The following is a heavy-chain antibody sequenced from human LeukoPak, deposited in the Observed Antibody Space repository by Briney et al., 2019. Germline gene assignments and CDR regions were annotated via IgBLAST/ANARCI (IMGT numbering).Heavy chain of an antibody. CDR1: GGSIGSRSFY. J-gene: IGHJ5*02. D-gene: IGHD5-12*01. CDR2: IDHSGNT. Sequence: SETLSLTCNVSGGSIGSRSFYWGWIRQPPGQGLEFNGSIDHSGNTNYNSSLKSRITISADTSRNQLSLKLRSVTAADTAVYYCARRTSGGYSGYIDRWGLGTLVTVSS. CDR3: ARRTSGGYSGYIDR. V-gene: IGHV4-39*01.